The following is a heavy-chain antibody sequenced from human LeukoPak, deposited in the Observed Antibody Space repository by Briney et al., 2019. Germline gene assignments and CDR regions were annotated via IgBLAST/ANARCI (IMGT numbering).Heavy chain of an antibody. CDR1: GFTLSSHR. D-gene: IGHD1-1*01. V-gene: IGHV3-21*01. J-gene: IGHJ4*01. CDR2: ISSSSSYI. Sequence: GGSHRLSCASSGFTLSSHRMNWVRQAPGKGLEWVSSISSSSSYIYYADSSKGRFTTSRDNAKNSLYLQMNSLRAEDTAVYYCASLEYFYSWGHGNPVSVSS. CDR3: ASLEYFYS.